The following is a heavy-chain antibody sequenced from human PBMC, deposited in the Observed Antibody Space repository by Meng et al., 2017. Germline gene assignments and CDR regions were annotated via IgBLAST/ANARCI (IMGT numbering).Heavy chain of an antibody. V-gene: IGHV3-66*02. CDR2: IYSGGSK. J-gene: IGHJ6*02. Sequence: GGSLRLSCAASGFTVSSNYMSWVRQAPGKGLEWVSVIYSGGSKYYADSVKGRFTISRDNSKNTLYLQMNSLRAEDTAVYYCARDSSSSWYSTYYYYYGMDVWGQGTTVTVSS. CDR3: ARDSSSSWYSTYYYYYGMDV. D-gene: IGHD6-13*01. CDR1: GFTVSSNY.